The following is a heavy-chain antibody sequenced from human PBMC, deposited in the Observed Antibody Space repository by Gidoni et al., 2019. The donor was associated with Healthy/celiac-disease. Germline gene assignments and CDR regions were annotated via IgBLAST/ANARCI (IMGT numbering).Heavy chain of an antibody. J-gene: IGHJ4*02. CDR3: AKGPGRLPDY. CDR2: ISGSGGST. V-gene: IGHV3-23*01. Sequence: EVQLLELWGGLVQPGGSLGISCATSGFTFSSYAMSWVRQAPGKGLEWVSAISGSGGSTYYADSVKGRFTISRDNSKNTLYLQMNSLRAEDTAVYYCAKGPGRLPDYWGQGTLVTVSS. CDR1: GFTFSSYA. D-gene: IGHD5-18*01.